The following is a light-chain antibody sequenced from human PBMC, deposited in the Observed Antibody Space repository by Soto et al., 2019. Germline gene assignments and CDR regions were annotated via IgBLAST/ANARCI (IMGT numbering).Light chain of an antibody. CDR1: SSGIGAYNY. V-gene: IGLV2-14*03. Sequence: QSVLTQPASVSGSPGQSITISCTGSSSGIGAYNYVSWYQQHPGKAPKLMIYDDSRRPSGISDRFSGSKSGNTASLTISGLQAEDEADYYCSSYTTSGSRLFGGGTKLTVL. J-gene: IGLJ2*01. CDR3: SSYTTSGSRL. CDR2: DDS.